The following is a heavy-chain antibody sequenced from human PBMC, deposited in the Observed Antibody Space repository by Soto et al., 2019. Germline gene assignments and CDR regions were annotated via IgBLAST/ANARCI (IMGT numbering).Heavy chain of an antibody. J-gene: IGHJ4*02. V-gene: IGHV1-69*13. CDR2: IIPIFGTA. CDR3: ARSPTAMVEPSSFDY. Sequence: SVKVSCKASGGTFSSYAISWVRQAPGQGLEWMGGIIPIFGTANYAQKFQGRVTITADESTSTAYMELSSLRSEDTAVYYCARSPTAMVEPSSFDYWGQGTLVTVSS. D-gene: IGHD5-18*01. CDR1: GGTFSSYA.